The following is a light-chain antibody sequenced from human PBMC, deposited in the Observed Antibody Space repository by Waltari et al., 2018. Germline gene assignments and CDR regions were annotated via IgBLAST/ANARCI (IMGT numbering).Light chain of an antibody. CDR3: QKYNSAPWT. CDR2: AAS. Sequence: DIQMNQSPSSLSASVGDRVTITCRASQGISNYVAWYQQKAGKVPKLLIYAASTLQSGVPSRFSGSGSGTDFTLTISSLQPEDVATYYCQKYNSAPWTFGQGTKVEIK. V-gene: IGKV1-27*01. CDR1: QGISNY. J-gene: IGKJ1*01.